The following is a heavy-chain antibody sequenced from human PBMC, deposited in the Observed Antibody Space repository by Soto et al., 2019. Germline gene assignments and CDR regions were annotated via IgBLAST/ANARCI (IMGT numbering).Heavy chain of an antibody. D-gene: IGHD6-13*01. CDR2: ISSSSSYI. Sequence: EVQLVESGGGLVKPGGSLRLSCAASGFTFSSYSMNWVRQAPGKGLEWVSSISSSSSYIYYADSVKGRFTISRDNAKNSLYLQMNGLRAEDTAVYYCARTSNPGIAAAGTAGFDYWGQGTLVTVSS. J-gene: IGHJ4*02. CDR1: GFTFSSYS. CDR3: ARTSNPGIAAAGTAGFDY. V-gene: IGHV3-21*01.